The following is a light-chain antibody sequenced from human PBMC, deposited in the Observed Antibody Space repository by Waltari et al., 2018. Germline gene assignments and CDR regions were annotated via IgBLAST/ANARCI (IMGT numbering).Light chain of an antibody. Sequence: QSALTHPRSVSGSPGQSVTISCPGTSSDVVRYDYVSWYQQRPGEAPKFIMYDVIKRPSGVPDRFFGSKSGDTASLTISGLQTEDEGHYYCCSYGGAYSVLFGGGTKLTVL. V-gene: IGLV2-11*01. CDR3: CSYGGAYSVL. J-gene: IGLJ2*01. CDR1: SSDVVRYDY. CDR2: DVI.